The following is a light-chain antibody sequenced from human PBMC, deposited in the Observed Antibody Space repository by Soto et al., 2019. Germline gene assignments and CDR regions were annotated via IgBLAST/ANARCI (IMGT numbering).Light chain of an antibody. CDR3: LQHNLFPRT. Sequence: DIQMTQSPSSLSASVGDRVTITCRASQSIRNDLAWYQQKPGRAPKRLIYGSSSLQSGVPSRFSGSGSGTEFTLTISSLQPEDFGTYYCLQHNLFPRTFGQGNKVDIK. CDR1: QSIRND. V-gene: IGKV1-17*01. CDR2: GSS. J-gene: IGKJ1*01.